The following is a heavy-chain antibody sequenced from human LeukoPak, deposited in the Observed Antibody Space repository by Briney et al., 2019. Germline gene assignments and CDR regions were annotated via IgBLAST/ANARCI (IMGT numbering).Heavy chain of an antibody. CDR3: AKSHSNWGGLDAFEI. D-gene: IGHD3-16*01. CDR1: GGSISSYY. J-gene: IGHJ3*02. V-gene: IGHV4-59*12. CDR2: IYYSAST. Sequence: SETLSLTCTGSGGSISSYYWSWIRQPPGKGLGWIGYIYYSASTNYNPSLKSRVTISVDTSKNQFSLKLSSVTAEDTALYYCAKSHSNWGGLDAFEIGGQGTLVTVYS.